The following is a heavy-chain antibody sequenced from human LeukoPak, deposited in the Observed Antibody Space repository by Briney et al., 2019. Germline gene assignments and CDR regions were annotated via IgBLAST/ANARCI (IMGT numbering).Heavy chain of an antibody. Sequence: SVKVSCKASGGTFSSYAISWVRQAPGQGLERMGGIIPIFGTANYAQKFQGRVTITADESTSTAYMELSSLRSEDTAVYYCARDGYSYGIPLDYWGQGTLVTVSS. CDR3: ARDGYSYGIPLDY. D-gene: IGHD5-18*01. CDR1: GGTFSSYA. CDR2: IIPIFGTA. V-gene: IGHV1-69*13. J-gene: IGHJ4*02.